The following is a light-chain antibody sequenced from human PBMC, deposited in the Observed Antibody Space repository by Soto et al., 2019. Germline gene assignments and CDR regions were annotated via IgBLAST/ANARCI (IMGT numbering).Light chain of an antibody. Sequence: QSVLTQPPSASGTPGQRVTISCSGSNSIIGSNYVFWYQQLPGTAPKVLMYRNSQRPSGVPDRFSGSKSGTSASLAISGLRSEDGADYYCASWDDSLSGFVVFGGGTKLTVL. J-gene: IGLJ2*01. CDR2: RNS. CDR3: ASWDDSLSGFVV. CDR1: NSIIGSNY. V-gene: IGLV1-47*01.